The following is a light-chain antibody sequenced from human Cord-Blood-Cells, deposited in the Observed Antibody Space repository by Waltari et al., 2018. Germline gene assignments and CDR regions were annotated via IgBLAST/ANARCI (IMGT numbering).Light chain of an antibody. CDR2: AAS. Sequence: DIQMTQSPSSLSASVGDRVTITCQASQDISNYLNWYQQKPGKAPKLLIYAASSLQSGVPSRFSGSGSGTEFTLTISSLQPEDFATYYCQQSYSTPLTFGGGTKVEIK. CDR3: QQSYSTPLT. J-gene: IGKJ4*01. V-gene: IGKV1-39*01. CDR1: QDISNY.